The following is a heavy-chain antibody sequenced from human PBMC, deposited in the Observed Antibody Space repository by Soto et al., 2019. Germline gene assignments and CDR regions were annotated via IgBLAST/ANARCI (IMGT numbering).Heavy chain of an antibody. Sequence: QVQLVQSGDEMKKPGASVRVSCKASGYIFVNYGIAWVRQAPGQGLEWMGWISPYTGDTHSASKVQGRLTMTTDTXXSTAYMDLGSLTSDDTAVYYCAMGDNYVTPTPQDVWGQGTTVTVSS. CDR3: AMGDNYVTPTPQDV. CDR1: GYIFVNYG. D-gene: IGHD3-16*01. CDR2: ISPYTGDT. V-gene: IGHV1-18*01. J-gene: IGHJ6*02.